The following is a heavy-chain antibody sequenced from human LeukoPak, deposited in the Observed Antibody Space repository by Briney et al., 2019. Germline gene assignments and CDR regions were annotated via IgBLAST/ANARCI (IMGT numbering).Heavy chain of an antibody. D-gene: IGHD5-18*01. V-gene: IGHV4-30-4*01. CDR3: ARGRSGGYSYGYHPDYFDY. J-gene: IGHJ4*02. CDR1: GGSISSGDYY. Sequence: SQTLSLTCTVSGGSISSGDYYWSWIRQPPGKGLEGIGYIYYSGSTYYNPSLKSRVTISVDTSKNQFSLKLSSVTAADTAVYYCARGRSGGYSYGYHPDYFDYWGQGTLVTVSS. CDR2: IYYSGST.